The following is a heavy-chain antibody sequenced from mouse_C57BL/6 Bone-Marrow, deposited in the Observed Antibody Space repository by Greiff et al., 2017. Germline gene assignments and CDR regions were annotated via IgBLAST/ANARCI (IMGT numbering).Heavy chain of an antibody. Sequence: QVQLQQPGAELVKPGASVKLSCKASGYTFTNYWMHWVKQRPGQGLEWIGMMHPNGGSPDYNEKFKREATLSVDKSSRTAYMELSSLTSEDSAGYYCARSYDYDDYTMDDWGQGTSVTVSS. J-gene: IGHJ4*01. CDR1: GYTFTNYW. CDR3: ARSYDYDDYTMDD. D-gene: IGHD2-4*01. CDR2: MHPNGGSP. V-gene: IGHV1-64*01.